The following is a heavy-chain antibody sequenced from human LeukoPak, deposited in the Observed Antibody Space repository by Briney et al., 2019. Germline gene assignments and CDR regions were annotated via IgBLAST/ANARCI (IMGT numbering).Heavy chain of an antibody. J-gene: IGHJ4*02. V-gene: IGHV6-1*01. D-gene: IGHD2-15*01. CDR1: GDSVSSNSAA. CDR2: TYYRSKWYN. CDR3: ARHRKDIVVVVAATPGWFDY. Sequence: SQTLSLTCAISGDSVSSNSAAWNWIRQSPSRGLEWLGRTYYRSKWYNDYAVSVKSRITINPDTSKNQFSLKLSSVTAADTAVYYCARHRKDIVVVVAATPGWFDYWGQGTLVTVSS.